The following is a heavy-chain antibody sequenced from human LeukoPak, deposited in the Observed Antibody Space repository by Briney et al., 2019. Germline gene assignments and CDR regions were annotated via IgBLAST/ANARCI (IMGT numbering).Heavy chain of an antibody. D-gene: IGHD3-10*01. Sequence: SETPSLTCTVSGGSISSSSYYWGWIRQPPGKGLEWIGSIYYSGSTYYNPSLKSRVTISVDTSKNQFSLKLSSVTAADTAVYYCARRVVRGVITTQPTDYWGQGTLVTVSS. CDR1: GGSISSSSYY. CDR3: ARRVVRGVITTQPTDY. J-gene: IGHJ4*02. V-gene: IGHV4-39*01. CDR2: IYYSGST.